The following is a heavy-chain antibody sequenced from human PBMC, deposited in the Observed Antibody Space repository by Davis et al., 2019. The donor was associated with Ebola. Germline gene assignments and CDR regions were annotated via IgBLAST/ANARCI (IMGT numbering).Heavy chain of an antibody. CDR1: GFVFSNYD. CDR3: ARPSTYDFWSGYSF. D-gene: IGHD3-3*01. V-gene: IGHV3-30*03. Sequence: GESLKISCAASGFVFSNYDMHWVRQAPGKGLEWVAVISYDGRYKYYADSVKGRFTISRDNSKNTLYLQTNSLRAEDTAVYYCARPSTYDFWSGYSFWGQGTLVTVSS. CDR2: ISYDGRYK. J-gene: IGHJ4*02.